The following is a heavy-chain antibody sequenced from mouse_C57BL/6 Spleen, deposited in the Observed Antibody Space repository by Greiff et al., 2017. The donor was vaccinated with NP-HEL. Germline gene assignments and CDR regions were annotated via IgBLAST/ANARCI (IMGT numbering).Heavy chain of an antibody. V-gene: IGHV1-69*01. CDR2: IDPSDSYT. CDR3: ARSYYGSREDYYAMDY. CDR1: GYTFTSYW. J-gene: IGHJ4*01. D-gene: IGHD1-1*01. Sequence: QVQLQQSGAELVMPGASVKLSCKASGYTFTSYWMHWVKQRPGQGLEWIGEIDPSDSYTNYNQKFKGKSTLTVDKSSSTAYMQLSSLTSEDSAVYYCARSYYGSREDYYAMDYWGQGTSVTVSS.